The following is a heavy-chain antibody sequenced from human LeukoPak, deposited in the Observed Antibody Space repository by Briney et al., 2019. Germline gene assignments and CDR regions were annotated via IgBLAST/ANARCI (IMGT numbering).Heavy chain of an antibody. CDR1: GFIVTSNY. CDR2: IHIGGSA. Sequence: GGSLRLSCEASGFIVTSNYMSWVRQAPGKGLEWVSTIHIGGSAYYADSVKGRFTISRDNSKNTVYLQMNTLRAEDTAVYYCARSWAIVGATNGAFDIWGQGTMVTVSS. V-gene: IGHV3-53*01. D-gene: IGHD1-26*01. CDR3: ARSWAIVGATNGAFDI. J-gene: IGHJ3*02.